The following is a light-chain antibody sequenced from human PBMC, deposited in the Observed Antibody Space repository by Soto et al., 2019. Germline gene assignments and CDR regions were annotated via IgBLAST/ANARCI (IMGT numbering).Light chain of an antibody. V-gene: IGLV1-40*01. J-gene: IGLJ3*02. CDR2: GNS. CDR3: QSYDSSHWV. Sequence: QSVLTQPPSVSGAPGQRVTISCTGSSSNIGAGYDVHWYQQLPGTAPKLLIYGNSNRPSGVPDRFSGSKSGTSASLAITGLQAEDEADYYCQSYDSSHWVFGGGTKPPS. CDR1: SSNIGAGYD.